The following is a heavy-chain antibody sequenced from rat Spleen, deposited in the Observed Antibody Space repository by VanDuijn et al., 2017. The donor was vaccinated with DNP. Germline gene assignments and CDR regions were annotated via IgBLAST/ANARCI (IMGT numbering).Heavy chain of an antibody. CDR3: ARHDTTR. J-gene: IGHJ2*01. CDR1: GFTFSDYN. Sequence: EVQLVESGGGLVQPGRSLKLSCAASGFTFSDYNMAWVRQAPKKGLEWVATISYDGSSTYYRDSVKGRFTISRDNAKSTLYLQMDSLRSEDTATYYCARHDTTRWGQGVMVTVSS. D-gene: IGHD1-4*01. V-gene: IGHV5-7*01. CDR2: ISYDGSST.